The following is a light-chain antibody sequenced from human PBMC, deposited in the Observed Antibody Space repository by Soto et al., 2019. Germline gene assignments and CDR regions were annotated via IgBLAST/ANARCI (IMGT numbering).Light chain of an antibody. V-gene: IGLV7-46*01. CDR3: LLSYSGARAGVV. J-gene: IGLJ2*01. CDR1: TGAVTSGHY. Sequence: QAVVTQEPSLTVSPGGTVTLTCGSSTGAVTSGHYPYWFQQKPGQAPRTLIYDTSDKHSWTPARFSGSLLGGKAALTLSGAQPEDEAEYYCLLSYSGARAGVVFSGGTKVTVL. CDR2: DTS.